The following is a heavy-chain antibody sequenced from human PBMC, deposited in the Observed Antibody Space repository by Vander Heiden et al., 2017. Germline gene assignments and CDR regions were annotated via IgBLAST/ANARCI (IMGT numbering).Heavy chain of an antibody. V-gene: IGHV3-23*01. CDR1: GVAFSSYA. J-gene: IGHJ6*02. D-gene: IGHD1-26*01. CDR2: VSGNGGIT. CDR3: AKANVVGGPGLNSGMDV. Sequence: EVQLLESGGGLVQPGGSLTLACESSGVAFSSYAMTWVCQAPGKGVQWVSGVSGNGGITDYADSVRGRFTISRDNSKKTIYLKMGGLRVEDMAVYYCAKANVVGGPGLNSGMDVWGQGTTVTVSS.